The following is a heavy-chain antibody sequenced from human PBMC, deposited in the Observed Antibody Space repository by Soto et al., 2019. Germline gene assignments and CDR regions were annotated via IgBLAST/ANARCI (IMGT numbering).Heavy chain of an antibody. V-gene: IGHV3-15*07. CDR1: GFTFSNAW. Sequence: GGSLRLSCAASGFTFSNAWMNWVRQAPGKGLEWVGRIKSKTDGGTTDYAAPVKGRFTISRDDSKNTLYLQMNSLKTEDTAVYYCTTQIPSLRSKVDYYYYGMDVWGQGTTVTVSS. D-gene: IGHD4-17*01. CDR2: IKSKTDGGTT. J-gene: IGHJ6*02. CDR3: TTQIPSLRSKVDYYYYGMDV.